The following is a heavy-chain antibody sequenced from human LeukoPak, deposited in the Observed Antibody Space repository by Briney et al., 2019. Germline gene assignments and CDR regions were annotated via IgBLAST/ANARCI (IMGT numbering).Heavy chain of an antibody. D-gene: IGHD6-19*01. V-gene: IGHV4-34*01. Sequence: SETLSLTCAVYGGSFSGYYWSWIRQPLGKGLEWIGEINHSGSTNYNPSLKSRVTISVDTSKNQFSLKLSSVTAADTAVYYCARGHSSGWYGPFDYWGQGTLVTVSS. CDR1: GGSFSGYY. CDR2: INHSGST. J-gene: IGHJ4*02. CDR3: ARGHSSGWYGPFDY.